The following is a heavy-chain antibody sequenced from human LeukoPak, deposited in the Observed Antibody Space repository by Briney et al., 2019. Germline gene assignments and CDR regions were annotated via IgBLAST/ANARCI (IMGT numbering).Heavy chain of an antibody. CDR3: ARVWAAIGGLDV. Sequence: SQTLSLTCAISGDSVSSLSAAWNWIRQSPSRGLEWLGRTYYRSKWYNDYAVSVKIRITINPDTSKNQFSLQLNSVTPEDTAVYYCARVWAAIGGLDVWGQGTTVTVSS. V-gene: IGHV6-1*01. J-gene: IGHJ6*02. D-gene: IGHD1-26*01. CDR1: GDSVSSLSAA. CDR2: TYYRSKWYN.